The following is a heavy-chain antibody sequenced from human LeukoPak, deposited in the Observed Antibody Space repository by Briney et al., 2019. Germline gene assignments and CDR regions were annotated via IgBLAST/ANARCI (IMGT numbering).Heavy chain of an antibody. CDR1: GFTFSGYW. CDR3: TRVQEIGYFDY. CDR2: IKQDGSET. J-gene: IGHJ4*02. V-gene: IGHV3-7*03. D-gene: IGHD3-22*01. Sequence: GGSLRLSCTASGFTFSGYWVTWVRQAPGKGLEWVAMIKQDGSETYYVDSVKGRFTISRDNAKNSLYLQMNSLRAEDTAVYYCTRVQEIGYFDYWGQGTLVTVSS.